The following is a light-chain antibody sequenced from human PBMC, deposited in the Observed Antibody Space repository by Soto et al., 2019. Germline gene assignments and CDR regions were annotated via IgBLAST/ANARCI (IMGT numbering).Light chain of an antibody. Sequence: EIVLTQSPGTLSLSPGDRATLSCRTSQSVSSSYLAWYQQKPGQAPRLLIYGASRRATGIPDRFSGSGSGTDFTLTISSLQPEDFATYYCQQSYSTPLTFGGGTKVEI. V-gene: IGKV3-20*01. J-gene: IGKJ4*01. CDR1: QSVSSSY. CDR2: GAS. CDR3: QQSYSTPLT.